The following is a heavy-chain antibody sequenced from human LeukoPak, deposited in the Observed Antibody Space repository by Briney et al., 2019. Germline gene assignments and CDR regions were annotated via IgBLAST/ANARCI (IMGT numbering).Heavy chain of an antibody. CDR1: SNSISSYY. CDR3: ARDQYYYDSSGYYRFDY. Sequence: SETLSLTCTVSSNSISSYYWSWIRQPAGKGLEWIGRIHTSGSTNYNSSLKSRVTMSVDMSKNQFSLKLSSVTAADTAVYYCARDQYYYDSSGYYRFDYWGQGTLVTVSS. V-gene: IGHV4-4*07. D-gene: IGHD3-22*01. J-gene: IGHJ4*02. CDR2: IHTSGST.